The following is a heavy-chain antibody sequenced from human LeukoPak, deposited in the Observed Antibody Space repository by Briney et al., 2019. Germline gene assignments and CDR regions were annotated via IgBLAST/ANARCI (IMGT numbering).Heavy chain of an antibody. CDR3: ARNPCDILTGYGYYFDY. V-gene: IGHV1-69*05. CDR1: GGTFSSYA. Sequence: SVKVSCKASGGTFSSYAISWVRQAPGQGLEWMGRIIPIFGTANYAQKFQGRVTITTDESTSTAYMELSSLRSEDTAVYYCARNPCDILTGYGYYFDYWGQGTLVTVSS. D-gene: IGHD3-9*01. J-gene: IGHJ4*02. CDR2: IIPIFGTA.